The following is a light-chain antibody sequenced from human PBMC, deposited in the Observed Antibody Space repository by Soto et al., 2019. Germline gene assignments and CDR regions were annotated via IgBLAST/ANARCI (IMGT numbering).Light chain of an antibody. Sequence: QSALTQPASVSGSPGQSITISCAGTSSDVGSYDLVSWYQQHPGKAPKLMIYGVNKRPSGVSNRFSGSKSGNTASLTISVLQDEDEADYHCCSYAGSYTHVVFGGGTKVTVL. CDR1: SSDVGSYDL. J-gene: IGLJ2*01. CDR3: CSYAGSYTHVV. V-gene: IGLV2-23*02. CDR2: GVN.